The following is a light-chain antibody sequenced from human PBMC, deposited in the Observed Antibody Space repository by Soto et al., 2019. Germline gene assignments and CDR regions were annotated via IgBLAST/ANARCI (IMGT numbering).Light chain of an antibody. J-gene: IGKJ2*01. V-gene: IGKV3-15*01. CDR2: GAS. Sequence: EIVMTQSPAPLSVSPGERATLSCRPSQSVSSNLAWYQQKPDQPPRLLIYGASTRATGIPARFSGSGSGTEFTITISSRQSEDFAVYYCQQYNNWPPYTFGQGTKLEIK. CDR3: QQYNNWPPYT. CDR1: QSVSSN.